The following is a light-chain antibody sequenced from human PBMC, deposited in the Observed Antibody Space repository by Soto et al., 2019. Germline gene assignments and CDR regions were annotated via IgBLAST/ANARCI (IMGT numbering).Light chain of an antibody. CDR3: QQYNNWPPKWT. J-gene: IGKJ1*01. CDR2: DAS. V-gene: IGKV3-15*01. Sequence: EIVMTQSPATLSVSPGERATLSCRASQSVSSNLAWYQQKPGQAPRLLIYDASNRATGIPARFSGSGSGTDFTLTISSLQSEDFAVYYCQQYNNWPPKWTFGQGTQVEIK. CDR1: QSVSSN.